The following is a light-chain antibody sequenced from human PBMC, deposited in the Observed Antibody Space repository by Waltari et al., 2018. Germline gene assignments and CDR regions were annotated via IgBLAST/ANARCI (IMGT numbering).Light chain of an antibody. CDR2: DVS. CDR3: CSYAGSRYTYV. Sequence: QSALTQPRSVSGSPGQSVTISCTGTSSDVGGYNYVSWYQQHPGKAPKLMIYDVSKRPYGVRDRFSGSKSGNTASLTISGLQAEDEADYYCCSYAGSRYTYVFGTGTKVTVL. V-gene: IGLV2-11*01. J-gene: IGLJ1*01. CDR1: SSDVGGYNY.